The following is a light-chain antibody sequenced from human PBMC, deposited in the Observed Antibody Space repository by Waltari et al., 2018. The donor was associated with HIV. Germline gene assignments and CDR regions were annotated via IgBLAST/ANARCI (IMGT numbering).Light chain of an antibody. CDR1: RGSIASNY. CDR2: EDN. V-gene: IGLV6-57*01. CDR3: QSYDSSNQGV. J-gene: IGLJ3*02. Sequence: NFMLTQPHSVSESPGKPVTISCTRTRGSIASNYVPWSQQRPGSSPTTVIYEDNQRPAGVPDRFSGSIDSSSNSASLTISGLKTEDEADYYCQSYDSSNQGVFGGGTKLTVL.